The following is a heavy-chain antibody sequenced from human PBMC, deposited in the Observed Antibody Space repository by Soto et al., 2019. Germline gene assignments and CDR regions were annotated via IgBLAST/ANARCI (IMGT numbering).Heavy chain of an antibody. Sequence: EVQLVESGGGLVQPGGYLRLSCAXSGXXVSSNYMSXVRQAXGKGLEWVSVIYSGGSTYYADSVKGRFTISRHNSKNTLYLQMNRLRAEDTAVYYXARSXXXGTXNWFDPWGQGTLVTVSS. CDR2: IYSGGST. CDR3: ARSXXXGTXNWFDP. J-gene: IGHJ5*02. CDR1: GXXVSSNY. V-gene: IGHV3-53*04.